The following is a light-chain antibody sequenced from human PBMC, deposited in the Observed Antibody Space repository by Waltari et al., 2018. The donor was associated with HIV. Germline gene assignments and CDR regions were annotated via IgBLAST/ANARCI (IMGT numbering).Light chain of an antibody. CDR2: AAS. CDR1: QGISSY. Sequence: DIQLTQSPSFLSASVGDRVTITCRASQGISSYLAWYQQKPGKAPKLMIYAASTVQSGAPSRCSGSGSGTEFTLTSSSLQPEDFATYYCQQRNSYPVTFGPGTKVEIK. CDR3: QQRNSYPVT. J-gene: IGKJ3*01. V-gene: IGKV1-9*01.